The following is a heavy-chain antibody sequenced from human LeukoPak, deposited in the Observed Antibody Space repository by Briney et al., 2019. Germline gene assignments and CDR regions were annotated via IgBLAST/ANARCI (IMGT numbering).Heavy chain of an antibody. Sequence: PGGSLRLSCAASGFTFSSHGMHWVRQAPGKGLEWVAVISYDGSNKYYADSVKGRFTISRDNSKNTLYLQMNSLRAEDTAVYYCAAVGSSSSFDYWGLGTLVTVSS. CDR1: GFTFSSHG. V-gene: IGHV3-30*03. D-gene: IGHD6-13*01. CDR3: AAVGSSSSFDY. CDR2: ISYDGSNK. J-gene: IGHJ4*02.